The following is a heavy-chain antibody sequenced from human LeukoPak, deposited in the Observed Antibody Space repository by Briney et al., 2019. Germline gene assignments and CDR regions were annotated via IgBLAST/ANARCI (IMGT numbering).Heavy chain of an antibody. V-gene: IGHV4-59*01. D-gene: IGHD1-26*01. CDR1: GGSISSYF. Sequence: SETLSLTCTVSGGSISSYFWSWIRQPPGKGLEWIAYIHYSENTNYTPSLKSRVTISVDTSKNQFSLKLSSVTAADTAVYYCARDRRWELLHAFDIWGQGTMVTVSS. J-gene: IGHJ3*02. CDR3: ARDRRWELLHAFDI. CDR2: IHYSENT.